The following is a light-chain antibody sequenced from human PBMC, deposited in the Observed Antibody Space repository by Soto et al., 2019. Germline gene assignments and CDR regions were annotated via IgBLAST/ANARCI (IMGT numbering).Light chain of an antibody. CDR1: QRISNY. CDR3: QQYNNWPPT. CDR2: GAS. J-gene: IGKJ1*01. V-gene: IGKV3-15*01. Sequence: ERVMTQSPATLSVSPGERATLSCRASQRISNYLDWYQQKPGQAPRLLISGASTRATGIPARFSGSGSGTEFTLTISSLQSEDFAVYYCQQYNNWPPTFGQGTKVEV.